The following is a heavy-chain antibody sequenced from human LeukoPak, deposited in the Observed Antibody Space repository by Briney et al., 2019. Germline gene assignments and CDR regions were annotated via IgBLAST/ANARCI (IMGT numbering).Heavy chain of an antibody. Sequence: SETLSLTCTVSGGSISSYYWSWIRQPPGKGLEWIGYIYYSGSTNYNPSLKSRVTISVDTSKNQFSLKLSSVTAGDTAVYYCARYGSGSARGYFDFWGQGTLVTVSS. J-gene: IGHJ4*02. D-gene: IGHD3-10*01. CDR3: ARYGSGSARGYFDF. V-gene: IGHV4-59*01. CDR1: GGSISSYY. CDR2: IYYSGST.